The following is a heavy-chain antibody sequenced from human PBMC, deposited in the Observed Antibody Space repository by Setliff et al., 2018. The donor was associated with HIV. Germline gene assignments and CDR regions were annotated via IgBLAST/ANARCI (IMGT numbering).Heavy chain of an antibody. V-gene: IGHV1-2*02. CDR3: ARGAYYYDSSGYPRDPFDI. CDR1: GYLFNAYD. D-gene: IGHD3-22*01. J-gene: IGHJ3*02. CDR2: VNPKNGVT. Sequence: ASVKVSCKAYGYLFNAYDMHWVRQAPGQGLEWMGWVNPKNGVTSYAQVRDRVTMTRDTSISTAYMELSRLRSDDTAVYYCARGAYYYDSSGYPRDPFDIWGQGTMVTVSS.